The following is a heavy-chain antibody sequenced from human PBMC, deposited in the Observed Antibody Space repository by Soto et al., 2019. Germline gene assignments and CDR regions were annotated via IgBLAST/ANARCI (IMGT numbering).Heavy chain of an antibody. D-gene: IGHD1-26*01. CDR3: AKAYSGPFDI. CDR1: EFTFSSYA. CDR2: ISYDGSKK. Sequence: GGSLRLSCAASEFTFSSYAMNWVRQAPGKGLEWVAVISYDGSKKYYADSVKGQFTTSRDNSKNTLYLQMNSLRAEDTAVYYCAKAYSGPFDIWGQGTMVTVSS. J-gene: IGHJ3*02. V-gene: IGHV3-30*18.